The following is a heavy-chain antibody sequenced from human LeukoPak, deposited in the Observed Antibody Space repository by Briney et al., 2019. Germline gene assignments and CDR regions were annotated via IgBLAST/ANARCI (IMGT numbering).Heavy chain of an antibody. CDR3: ARSPRSSGWYGWWFDP. Sequence: ASVKVSCKASGYTFTSYYMHWVRQAPGQGLEWMGIINPSGGSTSYAQKFQGRVTMTRDTSTSTVYMEPSSLRSEDTAVYYCARSPRSSGWYGWWFDPWGQGTLVTVSS. D-gene: IGHD6-19*01. CDR1: GYTFTSYY. CDR2: INPSGGST. V-gene: IGHV1-46*03. J-gene: IGHJ5*02.